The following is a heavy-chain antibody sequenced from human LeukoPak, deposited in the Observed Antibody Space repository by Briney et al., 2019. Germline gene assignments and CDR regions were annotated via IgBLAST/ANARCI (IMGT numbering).Heavy chain of an antibody. J-gene: IGHJ4*02. Sequence: PSETLSLTCAVYGGSFSGYYWSWIRQPPGKGLEWIGEINHSGSTNYNPSLKSRVTISVDTSKNQFSLKLSSVTAADTAVYYCARRLYGPGRPLDYWGQGTLVTVSS. CDR3: ARRLYGPGRPLDY. CDR2: INHSGST. V-gene: IGHV4-34*01. D-gene: IGHD3-10*01. CDR1: GGSFSGYY.